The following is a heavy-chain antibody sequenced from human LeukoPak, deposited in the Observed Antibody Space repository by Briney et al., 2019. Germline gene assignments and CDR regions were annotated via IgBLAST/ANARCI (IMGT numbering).Heavy chain of an antibody. CDR2: ISSDGSST. D-gene: IGHD6-13*01. V-gene: IGHV3-74*01. CDR3: AKDRSSWPEGRWFDP. CDR1: GFTFSNYW. J-gene: IGHJ5*02. Sequence: PGGSLRLSCAASGFTFSNYWMDWVRQAPGKGLVWVSRISSDGSSTSYADSVKGRFTISRDNAKNTLYLQMNSLRAEDTAVYYCAKDRSSWPEGRWFDPWGQGTLVTVSS.